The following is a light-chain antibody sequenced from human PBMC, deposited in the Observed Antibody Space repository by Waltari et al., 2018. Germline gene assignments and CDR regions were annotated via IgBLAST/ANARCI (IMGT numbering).Light chain of an antibody. CDR1: SSPKHY. CDR2: NDT. Sequence: SYDPTPPPPVSVSPGPTARIACSGDSSPKHYTYWSHQKPGQAPRMVISNDTERPSGIPERFSGSTSGTTVTLTISGVQAEDEADYYCQSTDRTSTVVFGGGTKLTVL. CDR3: QSTDRTSTVV. J-gene: IGLJ2*01. V-gene: IGLV3-25*03.